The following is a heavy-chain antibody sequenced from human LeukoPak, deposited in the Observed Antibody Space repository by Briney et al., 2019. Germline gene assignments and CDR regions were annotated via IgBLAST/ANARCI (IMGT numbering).Heavy chain of an antibody. CDR3: ARGTRYSYIFDY. V-gene: IGHV4-59*01. D-gene: IGHD5-18*01. CDR1: GGSISSYY. CDR2: IYYSGST. Sequence: PSGTLSLTCTVSGGSISSYYWSWIRQPPGKGLEWIGYIYYSGSTNYNPSLKSRVTISIDTSKNQFSLKLSSVTAADTAVYYCARGTRYSYIFDYWGQGTLVTVSS. J-gene: IGHJ4*02.